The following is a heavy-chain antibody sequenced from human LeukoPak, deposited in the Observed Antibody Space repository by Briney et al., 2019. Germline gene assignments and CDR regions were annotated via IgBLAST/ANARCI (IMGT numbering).Heavy chain of an antibody. V-gene: IGHV3-33*01. CDR3: ARGWAVAGNPNWFDP. J-gene: IGHJ5*02. D-gene: IGHD6-19*01. CDR1: GFTFSRYA. CDR2: IWHDEGEK. Sequence: GGSLRLSCAASGFTFSRYAMHWVRQAPGKGLEWVAVIWHDEGEKHYEDSVKGRFSISRDNSQNTLYLQMNSLRAEDTAVYYCARGWAVAGNPNWFDPWGQGTLVTVSS.